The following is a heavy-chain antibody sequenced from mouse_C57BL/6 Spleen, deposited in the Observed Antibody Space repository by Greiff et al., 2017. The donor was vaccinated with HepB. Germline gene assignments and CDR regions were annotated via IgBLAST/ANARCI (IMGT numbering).Heavy chain of an antibody. J-gene: IGHJ4*01. Sequence: EVQVVESGPGLVKPSQSLSLTCSVTGYSITSGYYWNWIRQFPGNKLEWMGYISYDGSNNYNPSLKNRISITRDTSKNQFFLKLNSVTTEDTATYYCARERLYYYAMDYWGQGTSVTVSS. D-gene: IGHD1-1*02. CDR2: ISYDGSN. V-gene: IGHV3-6*01. CDR1: GYSITSGYY. CDR3: ARERLYYYAMDY.